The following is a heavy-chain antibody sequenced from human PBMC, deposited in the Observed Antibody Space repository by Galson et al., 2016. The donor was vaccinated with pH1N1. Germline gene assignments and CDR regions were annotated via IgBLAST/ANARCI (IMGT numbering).Heavy chain of an antibody. Sequence: SVKVSCKASGFTFTGYHMHWVRQAPGQGLEWMGGFDPEAGETTYAQEFQGRITMTEDTSTDTAYMELRDLRSADTAVYFCATGYRCTNTNCYGYYYYYMGVWGKGTTVTVSS. CDR1: GFTFTGYH. CDR3: ATGYRCTNTNCYGYYYYYMGV. V-gene: IGHV1-24*01. D-gene: IGHD2-2*01. CDR2: FDPEAGET. J-gene: IGHJ6*03.